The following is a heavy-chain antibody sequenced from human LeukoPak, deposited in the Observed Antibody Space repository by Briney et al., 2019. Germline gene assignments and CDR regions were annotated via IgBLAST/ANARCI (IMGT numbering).Heavy chain of an antibody. V-gene: IGHV1-46*01. J-gene: IGHJ4*02. CDR2: INPSGGST. CDR1: GYTFTSSY. D-gene: IGHD3-16*01. CDR3: AREVGGIGFDY. Sequence: ASVKVSFKASGYTFTSSYMHWVRQAPGQGLEWMGIINPSGGSTSYAQKFQGRVTMTRDMSTCTVYMELSSLRSEDTAVYYCAREVGGIGFDYWGQGTLVTVSS.